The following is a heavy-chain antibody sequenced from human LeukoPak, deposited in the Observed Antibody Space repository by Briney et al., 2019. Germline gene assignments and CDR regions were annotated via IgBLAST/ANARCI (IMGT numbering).Heavy chain of an antibody. V-gene: IGHV4-34*01. D-gene: IGHD4-17*01. Sequence: KASETLSLTCAVYGGSFSGYYWSWIRQPPGKGLEWIGEINHSGSTNYNPSLKGRVTISVDTSKNQFSLKLSSVTAADTAVYYCARFPPYYGDGGYWGQGTLVTVSS. J-gene: IGHJ4*02. CDR1: GGSFSGYY. CDR2: INHSGST. CDR3: ARFPPYYGDGGY.